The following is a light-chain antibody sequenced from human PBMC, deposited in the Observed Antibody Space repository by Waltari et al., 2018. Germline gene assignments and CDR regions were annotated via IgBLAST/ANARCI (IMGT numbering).Light chain of an antibody. CDR1: QTIDSW. Sequence: TCRASQTIDSWLARDQQKPGKAPNLLIYKASSLESGVPSRFSCSGSGTEFTRTISSLQPDDSATYYCQQYKSSWLTFGGGTKVEIK. V-gene: IGKV1-5*03. J-gene: IGKJ4*01. CDR2: KAS. CDR3: QQYKSSWLT.